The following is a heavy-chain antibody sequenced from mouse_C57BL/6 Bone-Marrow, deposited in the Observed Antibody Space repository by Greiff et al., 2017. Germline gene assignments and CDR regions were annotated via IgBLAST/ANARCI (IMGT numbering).Heavy chain of an antibody. D-gene: IGHD2-4*01. CDR2: IYPGSGST. CDR1: GYTFTSYW. Sequence: VQLQQSGAELVKPGASVKMSCKASGYTFTSYWITWVKQRPGQGLEWIGDIYPGSGSTNYNEKFKRKATLTVDTSSSTAYMQLSGLTSEDSAVYYCGAYDYDGFAYWGQGTLVTVSA. J-gene: IGHJ3*01. V-gene: IGHV1-55*01. CDR3: GAYDYDGFAY.